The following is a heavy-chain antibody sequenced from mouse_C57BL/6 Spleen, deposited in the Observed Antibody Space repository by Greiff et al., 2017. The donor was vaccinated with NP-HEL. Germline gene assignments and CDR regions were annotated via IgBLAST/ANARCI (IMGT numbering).Heavy chain of an antibody. V-gene: IGHV5-6*02. D-gene: IGHD2-1*01. CDR2: ISSGGSYT. CDR3: AARGHLLDYAMDY. CDR1: GFTFSSYG. J-gene: IGHJ4*01. Sequence: DVKLVESGGDLVKPGGSLKLSCAASGFTFSSYGMSWVRQTPDKRLEWVATISSGGSYTYYPDSVKGRFTISRDNAKNTLYLQRSSRKSEDTAVNYCAARGHLLDYAMDYWGQGTSVTVSS.